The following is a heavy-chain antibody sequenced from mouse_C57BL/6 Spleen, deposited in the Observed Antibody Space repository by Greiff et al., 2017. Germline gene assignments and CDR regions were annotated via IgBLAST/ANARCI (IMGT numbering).Heavy chain of an antibody. CDR2: IFPGNSDT. CDR3: TRGGDSSGPWFAY. CDR1: GYTFTSYW. V-gene: IGHV1-5*01. D-gene: IGHD3-2*02. J-gene: IGHJ3*01. Sequence: EVQLQQSGTVLARPGASVKMSCKTSGYTFTSYWMHWVKQRPGQGLEWIGAIFPGNSDTSYNQKFKGKAKLTAVTSASTAYMELSSLTTEDSAVYYCTRGGDSSGPWFAYWGQGTLVTVSA.